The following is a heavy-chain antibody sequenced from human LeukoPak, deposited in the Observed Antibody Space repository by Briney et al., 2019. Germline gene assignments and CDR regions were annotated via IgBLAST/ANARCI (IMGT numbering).Heavy chain of an antibody. CDR2: IYDSGRA. J-gene: IGHJ4*02. D-gene: IGHD3-10*01. CDR1: GGSISSDGYS. V-gene: IGHV4-30-2*01. CDR3: ASRLRSGAFDY. Sequence: SETLSLTCAVSGGSISSDGYSWSWIRQPPGKGLEWIGYIYDSGRAFYNASLKSRVTMSVDRSKNQFSLKLSSVTAADTAVYYCASRLRSGAFDYWGQGTLVTVSS.